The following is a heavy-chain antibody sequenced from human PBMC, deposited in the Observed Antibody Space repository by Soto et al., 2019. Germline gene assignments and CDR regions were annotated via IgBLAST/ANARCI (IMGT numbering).Heavy chain of an antibody. J-gene: IGHJ6*03. CDR1: GFTFSSYA. Sequence: GGSLRLSCAASGFTFSSYAMHWVRQAPGKGLEWVAVISYDGSNKYYADPVKGRFTISRDNSKNTLYLQMNSLRAEDTAIYYCAKDPRGKIYHYYYVDVWGKGTTVTVSS. CDR2: ISYDGSNK. V-gene: IGHV3-30-3*02. CDR3: AKDPRGKIYHYYYVDV.